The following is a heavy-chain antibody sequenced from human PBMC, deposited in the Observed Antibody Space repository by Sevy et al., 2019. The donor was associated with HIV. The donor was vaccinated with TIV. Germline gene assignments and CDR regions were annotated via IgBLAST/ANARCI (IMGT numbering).Heavy chain of an antibody. D-gene: IGHD3-9*01. V-gene: IGHV4-59*13. CDR2: IYHTGST. Sequence: SETLSLTCTVFGASLSTYYWNWIRQPPGKGLEWIGYIYHTGSTNYNSSLKSRVTISIDTSQNHFSLNPNSVTAADTAVYYCARSPYDILTGSSDSFDYWGQGSLVTVSS. CDR1: GASLSTYY. J-gene: IGHJ4*02. CDR3: ARSPYDILTGSSDSFDY.